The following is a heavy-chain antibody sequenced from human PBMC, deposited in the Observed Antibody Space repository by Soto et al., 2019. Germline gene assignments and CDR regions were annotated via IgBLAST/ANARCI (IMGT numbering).Heavy chain of an antibody. CDR1: GFTFSNYG. D-gene: IGHD3-16*01. Sequence: QVQLVESGGGVVQPGRSLRLSCTASGFTFSNYGMHWARQAPGKGLKWVAVISYDGSNKFYADSVKGRFTISRDNSKNTLYLQMNSLRAEDTAVYYCARGRDYLGGDFDYWGQGTLVTVSS. CDR3: ARGRDYLGGDFDY. V-gene: IGHV3-30-3*01. J-gene: IGHJ4*02. CDR2: ISYDGSNK.